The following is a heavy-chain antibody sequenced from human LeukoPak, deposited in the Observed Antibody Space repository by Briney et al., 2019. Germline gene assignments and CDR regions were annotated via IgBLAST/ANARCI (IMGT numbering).Heavy chain of an antibody. D-gene: IGHD1-14*01. CDR2: IYTSGRS. V-gene: IGHV4-4*07. CDR1: GGSISYYY. J-gene: IGHJ5*02. CDR3: ARGGRPENWFDP. Sequence: PSETLSLTCTVSGGSISYYYWSWIRQPAGNGLEWIGRIYTSGRSNHNPSLKSRVTMSVDTSKNQFSLKLSSVTAADTAVYYCARGGRPENWFDPWGQGTLVTVSS.